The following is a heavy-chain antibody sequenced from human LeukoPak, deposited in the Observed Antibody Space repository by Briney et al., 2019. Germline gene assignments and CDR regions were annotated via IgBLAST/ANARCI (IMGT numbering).Heavy chain of an antibody. CDR1: GFTFSSYD. V-gene: IGHV3-30*02. Sequence: GGSLRLSCEASGFTFSSYDMHWVRQAPGKGLEWVAFIRYDGSNTYYADSVKGRFTISRDNSKSILSLQMNSLRAEDTAIYYCATYRQVLLPFESWGQGTLVTVSS. D-gene: IGHD5-18*01. CDR3: ATYRQVLLPFES. J-gene: IGHJ4*02. CDR2: IRYDGSNT.